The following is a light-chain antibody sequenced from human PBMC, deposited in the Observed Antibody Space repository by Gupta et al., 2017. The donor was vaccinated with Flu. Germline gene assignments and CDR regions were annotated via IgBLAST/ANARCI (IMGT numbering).Light chain of an antibody. V-gene: IGKV3-20*01. CDR3: QQYANLPPT. CDR2: GAI. Sequence: ELILTQSPGTLALSPGERATLSCRASQSVSSNYLAWFRQKPGQAPELLIYGAINRATGVPDRFSGNGSGTDFTLTISRLEPEDFAVYYCQQYANLPPTFGQGTKLDVK. J-gene: IGKJ1*01. CDR1: QSVSSNY.